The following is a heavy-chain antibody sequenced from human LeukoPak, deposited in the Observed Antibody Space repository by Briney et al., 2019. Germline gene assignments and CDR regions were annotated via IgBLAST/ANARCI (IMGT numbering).Heavy chain of an antibody. CDR3: ARDPNGDYIGAFDM. V-gene: IGHV3-23*01. CDR1: GFTFSAYA. Sequence: PGGSLRLSCTASGFTFSAYAMMWVRQAPGKGPEWVSAIRGGGGSAFYADSVKGRFTISRDNYKYTLFLQMNSLRAEETAVYYCARDPNGDYIGAFDMWGPGTMVTVSS. CDR2: IRGGGGSA. D-gene: IGHD4-17*01. J-gene: IGHJ3*02.